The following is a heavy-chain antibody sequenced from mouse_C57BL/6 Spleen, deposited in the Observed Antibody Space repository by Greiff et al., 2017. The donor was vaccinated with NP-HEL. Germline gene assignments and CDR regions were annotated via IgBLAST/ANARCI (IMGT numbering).Heavy chain of an antibody. CDR3: ARDSGTGGRGYFSY. CDR2: ISYDGSN. Sequence: EVQLKESGPGLVKPSQSLSLTCSVTGYSITSGYYWNWIRQFPGNKLEWMGYISYDGSNNYNPSLKNRISITRDTSKNQFFLKLNSVTTEDTATYYCARDSGTGGRGYFSYWGQGTTLTVSS. V-gene: IGHV3-6*01. J-gene: IGHJ2*01. D-gene: IGHD1-1*02. CDR1: GYSITSGYY.